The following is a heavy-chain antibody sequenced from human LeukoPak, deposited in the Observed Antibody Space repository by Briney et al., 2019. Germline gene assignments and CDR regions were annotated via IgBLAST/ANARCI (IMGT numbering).Heavy chain of an antibody. V-gene: IGHV4-59*01. CDR2: IFYSGST. CDR3: ARDFRDYYGSRFDP. J-gene: IGHJ5*02. CDR1: GGSISSYY. Sequence: SETLSLTCTVSGGSISSYYWSWIRQPPGKGLEWVGYIFYSGSTNYNPSLKSRVTISVDTSKNQFSLKLSSVTAADTAVYYCARDFRDYYGSRFDPWGQGTLVTVPS. D-gene: IGHD3-10*01.